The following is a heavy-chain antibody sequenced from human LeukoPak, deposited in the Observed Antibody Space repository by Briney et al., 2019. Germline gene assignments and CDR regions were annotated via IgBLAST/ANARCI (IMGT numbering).Heavy chain of an antibody. J-gene: IGHJ6*03. CDR2: INHSGST. CDR1: GGSFSGYY. D-gene: IGHD6-6*01. Sequence: KPSETLSLTCAVYGGSFSGYYWSWIRQPPGKGLEWIGEINHSGSTNYNPSLKSRVTISVDTSKNQFSLKLSSVTAADTAVYYCARDKQLVRGFYYYYYLMDVWGKGTTVTVSS. CDR3: ARDKQLVRGFYYYYYLMDV. V-gene: IGHV4-34*01.